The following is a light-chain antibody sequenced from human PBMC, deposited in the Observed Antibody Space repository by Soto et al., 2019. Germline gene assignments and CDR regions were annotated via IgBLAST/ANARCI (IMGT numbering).Light chain of an antibody. V-gene: IGKV3-15*01. J-gene: IGKJ4*01. CDR1: QSVSSN. CDR2: GAS. CDR3: QQYNNWPPLT. Sequence: EIVMTQSPATLSVSPGERATLSCRASQSVSSNVAWYQQIPGQTPRLLIYGASTRATGVPVRFSGSASGTEFTLTISGLQSEDFAVYYCQQYNNWPPLTFGGGTKVEIK.